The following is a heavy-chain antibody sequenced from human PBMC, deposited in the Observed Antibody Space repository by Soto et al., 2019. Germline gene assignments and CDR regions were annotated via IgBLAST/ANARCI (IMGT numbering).Heavy chain of an antibody. V-gene: IGHV3-23*01. J-gene: IGHJ6*02. CDR2: ISGSGGNA. CDR1: GFTFSSYA. CDR3: AADGAGGSSPPSDNYGLDV. Sequence: GALRLSCAAPGFTFSSYAMSLGRQAPGKGLEGVSTISGSGGNAYYADSVEGGFSICRDNTANKLGKQMMSLRTDDTAVDYCAADGAGGSSPPSDNYGLDVWGQGTTVTVSS. D-gene: IGHD1-26*01.